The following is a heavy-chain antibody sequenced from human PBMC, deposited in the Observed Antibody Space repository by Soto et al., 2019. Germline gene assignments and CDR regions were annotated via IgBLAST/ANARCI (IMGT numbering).Heavy chain of an antibody. CDR2: IWYDGSNN. V-gene: IGHV3-33*01. Sequence: QVQLVESGGGVVQPGRSLRLSCAASGFTFSSYGMHWVRQAPGKGLEWVAVIWYDGSNNYYADSVEGRFTISRDNSKNTLYLQMNSLRAEDTAVYYCARDQPTLGSDYWGQGTLVTVSS. CDR1: GFTFSSYG. D-gene: IGHD1-26*01. J-gene: IGHJ4*02. CDR3: ARDQPTLGSDY.